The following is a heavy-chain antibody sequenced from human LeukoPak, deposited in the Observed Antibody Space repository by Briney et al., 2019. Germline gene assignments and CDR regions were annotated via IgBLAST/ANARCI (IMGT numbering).Heavy chain of an antibody. CDR1: GFTFSSYA. J-gene: IGHJ4*02. CDR3: AKDNDFWSGYHFDY. Sequence: GGSLRLSCAASGFTFSSYAMSWVRQAPGKGLEWVSAISGSGGSTYYADSMKGRFTISRDNSKNTLDLQMNSLRAEDTAVYYGAKDNDFWSGYHFDYWGQGTLVTVSS. V-gene: IGHV3-23*01. CDR2: ISGSGGST. D-gene: IGHD3-3*01.